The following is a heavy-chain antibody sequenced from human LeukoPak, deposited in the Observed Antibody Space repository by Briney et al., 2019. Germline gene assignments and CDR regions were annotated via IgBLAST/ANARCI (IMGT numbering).Heavy chain of an antibody. CDR1: GYTFTSYG. CDR2: ISAYNGNT. J-gene: IGHJ4*02. Sequence: ASVKVSCKASGYTFTSYGISWVRQAPGQGLVWMGWISAYNGNTNYAQNFQGRVTMTTDTSTTTVYMELRSLRSDDTAVYYCARDSAEDFYDSSGLYFYDYWGQGTLVTVSS. V-gene: IGHV1-18*01. CDR3: ARDSAEDFYDSSGLYFYDY. D-gene: IGHD3-22*01.